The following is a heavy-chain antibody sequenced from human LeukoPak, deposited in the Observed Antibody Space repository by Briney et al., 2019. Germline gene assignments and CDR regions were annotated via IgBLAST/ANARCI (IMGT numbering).Heavy chain of an antibody. CDR1: GFSFSDHW. Sequence: GGSLRLSCVASGFSFSDHWMNWFRQAPGKGLEWVATIKKDGSEQYYVDSMKGRLTISRDNAKNSVYLQIHNLRAEDTAVYYCARAVGIAAAAPFDYWGQGTLVTVSS. V-gene: IGHV3-7*01. CDR3: ARAVGIAAAAPFDY. CDR2: IKKDGSEQ. J-gene: IGHJ4*02. D-gene: IGHD6-13*01.